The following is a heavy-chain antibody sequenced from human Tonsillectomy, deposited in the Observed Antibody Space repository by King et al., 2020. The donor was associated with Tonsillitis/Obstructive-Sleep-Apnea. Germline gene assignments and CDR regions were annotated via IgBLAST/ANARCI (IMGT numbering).Heavy chain of an antibody. CDR3: ARDEAYGSGSCGL. CDR1: GFTFSNHW. CDR2: ITPDGSGT. Sequence: VHLVESGGGLVQPGGSLRLSCTASGFTFSNHWMHWVRPVPGKGLEWVSRITPDGSGTHYAESVKGRVTISRDNAKNTLYLQTTSLRDEDSAVYYCARDEAYGSGSCGLWGLGTLVTVSS. J-gene: IGHJ4*02. V-gene: IGHV3-74*01. D-gene: IGHD3-10*01.